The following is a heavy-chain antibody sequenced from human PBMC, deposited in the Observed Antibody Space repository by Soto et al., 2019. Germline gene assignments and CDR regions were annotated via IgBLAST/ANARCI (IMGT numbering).Heavy chain of an antibody. J-gene: IGHJ6*02. CDR1: GFTFTNCA. CDR3: AKDFGDIVVVVLAPYGMDV. D-gene: IGHD2-15*01. CDR2: ISGSGEST. V-gene: IGHV3-23*01. Sequence: PGGSLRLSCAASGFTFTNCAMNWVRQAPGKGLEWVSVISGSGESTYYADSVKGRFTISRDNSKNTLYLQMNSLRAEDTAVYFCAKDFGDIVVVVLAPYGMDVWGLGTTVTVSS.